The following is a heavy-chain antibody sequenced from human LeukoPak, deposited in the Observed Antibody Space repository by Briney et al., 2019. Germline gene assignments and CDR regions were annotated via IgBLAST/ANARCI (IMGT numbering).Heavy chain of an antibody. Sequence: GRSLRLSCAASGFTFSSYGMHWVRQAPGKGLEWVAVISYDGSNKYYADSVKGRFTISRDNSKNTLYLQMNSLRAEDTAVYYCAKDGGDAWGQGTLVTVSS. V-gene: IGHV3-30*18. J-gene: IGHJ5*02. CDR2: ISYDGSNK. CDR3: AKDGGDA. D-gene: IGHD3-16*01. CDR1: GFTFSSYG.